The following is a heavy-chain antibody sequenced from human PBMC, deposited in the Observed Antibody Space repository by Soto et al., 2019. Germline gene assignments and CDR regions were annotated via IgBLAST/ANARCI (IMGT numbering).Heavy chain of an antibody. CDR3: ARVPLKWSDADWYCDL. Sequence: SETLSLTCTVSGGSISSYYWSWIRQPPGKGLEWIGYIYYSGSTNYNPSLKSRVTISLDTSKSQFSLKLNSVTAADTAVYYCARVPLKWSDADWYCDLWGRGTLVTVSS. D-gene: IGHD1-26*01. CDR2: IYYSGST. V-gene: IGHV4-59*01. CDR1: GGSISSYY. J-gene: IGHJ2*01.